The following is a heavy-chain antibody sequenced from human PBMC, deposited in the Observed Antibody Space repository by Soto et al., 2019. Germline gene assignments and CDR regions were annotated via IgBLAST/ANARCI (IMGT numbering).Heavy chain of an antibody. D-gene: IGHD2-15*01. J-gene: IGHJ4*02. CDR3: AKGSADTRHYYFDF. CDR1: GFTFSRYV. V-gene: IGHV3-23*01. CDR2: ITGGSGDT. Sequence: EAQLLESGGGLVQPGGSLRLSCAASGFTFSRYVMSWVRQDPARGLEWFSAITGGSGDTYYADSVKGRFTISRDNSNNMLYLHMNSLRAEDTAVYYCAKGSADTRHYYFDFWGQGTLVTVSS.